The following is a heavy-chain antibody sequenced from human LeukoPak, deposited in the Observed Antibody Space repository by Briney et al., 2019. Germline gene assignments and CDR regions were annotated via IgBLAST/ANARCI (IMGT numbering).Heavy chain of an antibody. CDR2: IYPGDSDT. V-gene: IGHV5-51*01. CDR1: GYTFTTYW. J-gene: IGHJ6*03. Sequence: VESLKISFKGSGYTFTTYWIGWVRQMPGKGLEWMGIIYPGDSDTRYSPSFQGQVTISADKSISTAYLQWSSLKASDTAMYYCARHPRYCDVLTRRDYYYYMDVWGKGTTVTVS. D-gene: IGHD3-9*01. CDR3: ARHPRYCDVLTRRDYYYYMDV.